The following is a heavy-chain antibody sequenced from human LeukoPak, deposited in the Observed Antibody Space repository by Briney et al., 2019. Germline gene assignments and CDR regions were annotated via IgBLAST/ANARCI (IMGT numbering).Heavy chain of an antibody. CDR2: ISGSGGRT. J-gene: IGHJ4*02. CDR3: ATPPTVTRNY. Sequence: GGSLRLSCTTSGVTFSDYAMSWVRQAPGKGLEWVSSISGSGGRTHYADSVRGRFTISRDKSKNTLYLQMDSLRAEDTAVYYCATPPTVTRNYWGQGTLVTVSS. CDR1: GVTFSDYA. D-gene: IGHD4-17*01. V-gene: IGHV3-23*01.